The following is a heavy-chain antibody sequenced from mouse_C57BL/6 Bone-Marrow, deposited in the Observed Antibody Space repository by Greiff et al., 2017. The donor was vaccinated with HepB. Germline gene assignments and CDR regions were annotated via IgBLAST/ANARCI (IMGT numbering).Heavy chain of an antibody. CDR1: GFTFSSYA. Sequence: EVQLVESGEGLVKPGGSLKLSCAASGFTFSSYAMSWVRQTPEKRLEWVATISDGGSYTYYPDNVKGRFTISRDNAKNNLYLQMSHLKSEDTAMYYCARDRDGRTFYFDYWGQGTTLTVSS. J-gene: IGHJ2*01. V-gene: IGHV5-4*01. D-gene: IGHD1-1*01. CDR3: ARDRDGRTFYFDY. CDR2: ISDGGSYT.